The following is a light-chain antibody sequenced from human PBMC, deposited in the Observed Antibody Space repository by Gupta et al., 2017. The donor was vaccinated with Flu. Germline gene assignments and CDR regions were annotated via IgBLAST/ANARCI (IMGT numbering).Light chain of an antibody. CDR1: SSNIGAGYD. V-gene: IGLV1-40*01. Sequence: QSVLTQPPSVSGAPGQRVTISCPGSSSNIGAGYDVHWYQQLPGTAPKLLIYGNSNRPSGVPDRFSGSKSGTSASLAITGLQAEGEADYYCQSYDSSLSGSLFGTGTKVTVL. J-gene: IGLJ1*01. CDR2: GNS. CDR3: QSYDSSLSGSL.